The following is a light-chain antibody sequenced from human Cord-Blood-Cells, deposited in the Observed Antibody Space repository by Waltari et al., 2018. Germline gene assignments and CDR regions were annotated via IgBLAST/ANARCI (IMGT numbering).Light chain of an antibody. CDR1: SSDVGGYNY. CDR3: SSDTSSSTYVV. V-gene: IGLV2-14*01. Sequence: QSALTQPASVSGSPGQSITISCTGTSSDVGGYNYVSWYQQHPGKAPKLMIYDVSNRPSGVSNRFSGSKSGNTASLTISGLQAEDEADDYCSSDTSSSTYVVFGGGTKLTV. J-gene: IGLJ2*01. CDR2: DVS.